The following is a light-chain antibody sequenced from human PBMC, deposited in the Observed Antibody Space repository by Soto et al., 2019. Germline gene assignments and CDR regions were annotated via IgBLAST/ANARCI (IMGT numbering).Light chain of an antibody. CDR1: QSIDTY. CDR3: QQYNSYSSP. J-gene: IGKJ1*01. CDR2: AAS. Sequence: DVRMTLSVSSLSATMGDRVTIPCRASQSIDTYLNWYQQKPGKAPKLLIYAASSLQSGVPSRFSGSGSGTEFTLTISSLQPDDFAPYYCQQYNSYSSPFGQGSKV. V-gene: IGKV1-39*01.